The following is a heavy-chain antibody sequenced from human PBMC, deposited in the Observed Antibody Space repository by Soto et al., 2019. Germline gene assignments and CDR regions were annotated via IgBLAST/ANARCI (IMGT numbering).Heavy chain of an antibody. CDR3: AKDLLIHYYGSGSYYNPFDY. CDR1: GFTFSSYG. CDR2: ISYDGSNK. Sequence: PGGSLRLSCAASGFTFSSYGMHWVRQAPGKGLEWVAVISYDGSNKYYADSVKGRFTISRDNSKNTLYLQMNSLRAEDTAVYYCAKDLLIHYYGSGSYYNPFDYWGQGTLVTVSS. V-gene: IGHV3-30*18. J-gene: IGHJ4*02. D-gene: IGHD3-10*01.